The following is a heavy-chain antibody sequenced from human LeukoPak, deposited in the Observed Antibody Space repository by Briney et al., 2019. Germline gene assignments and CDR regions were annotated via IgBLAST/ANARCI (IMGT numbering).Heavy chain of an antibody. CDR2: IYYSGST. CDR3: ARVSQGVGSYGHYYYYYMDV. J-gene: IGHJ6*03. D-gene: IGHD5-18*01. CDR1: GGSISSYY. V-gene: IGHV4-59*01. Sequence: PSETLSLTCTVSGGSISSYYWSWLRQPPGKGLEGVGYIYYSGSTNYKPSLKSRVTISVDTSKNQFSLKLSSVTAADTAVYYCARVSQGVGSYGHYYYYYMDVWGKGTTVTVSS.